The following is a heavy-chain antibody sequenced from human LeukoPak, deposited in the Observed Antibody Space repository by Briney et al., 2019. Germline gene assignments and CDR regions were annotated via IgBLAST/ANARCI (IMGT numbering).Heavy chain of an antibody. Sequence: GASVKVSCKASGYTFSSYDINWVRQATGQGLEWMGWMNPNSGDTGYAQKFQGRVTMTRNTSISTAYMELSSLRSEDMAVYYCARGGNYYDSSGYFRASADYWGQGTLVTVSS. CDR2: MNPNSGDT. CDR3: ARGGNYYDSSGYFRASADY. V-gene: IGHV1-8*01. D-gene: IGHD3-22*01. CDR1: GYTFSSYD. J-gene: IGHJ4*02.